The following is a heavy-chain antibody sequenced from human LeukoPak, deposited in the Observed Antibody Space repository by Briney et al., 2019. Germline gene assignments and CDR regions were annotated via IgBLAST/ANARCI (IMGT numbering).Heavy chain of an antibody. CDR3: ARHGVSRPMGWFDP. J-gene: IGHJ5*02. Sequence: SETLSLTCAVYGGSFSGYYWSWIRQPPGKGLEWIGEISHSGSTYYNPSLKSRVTISVDTSKNQFSLKLSSVTAADTAVYYCARHGVSRPMGWFDPWGQGTLVTVPS. CDR1: GGSFSGYY. D-gene: IGHD1-26*01. V-gene: IGHV4-34*01. CDR2: ISHSGST.